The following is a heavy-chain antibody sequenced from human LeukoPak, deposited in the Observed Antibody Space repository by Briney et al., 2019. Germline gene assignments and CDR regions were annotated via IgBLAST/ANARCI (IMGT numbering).Heavy chain of an antibody. V-gene: IGHV4-34*01. J-gene: IGHJ1*01. CDR3: ASSNREDNYQY. Sequence: SETLSLTCAVYGGSFSGYYWSWIRQPPGKGLEWIGEINHSGSTNYNPSLKSRVTISVDTSKNQFSLKLSSMTAADTAVYYCASSNREDNYQYWGQGTLVTVSS. CDR2: INHSGST. D-gene: IGHD1-14*01. CDR1: GGSFSGYY.